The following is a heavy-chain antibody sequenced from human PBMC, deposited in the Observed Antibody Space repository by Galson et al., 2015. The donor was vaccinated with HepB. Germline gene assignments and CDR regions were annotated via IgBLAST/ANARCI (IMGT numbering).Heavy chain of an antibody. J-gene: IGHJ4*02. Sequence: SVKVSCKASGYTFTSYGISWVRQAPGQGLEWMGWISAYNGNTNYAQKLQGRVTMTTDTSTSTAYMELRSLRSDDTAVYYCARPEYYDSSGYYHFDYWGQGTLVAVSS. CDR3: ARPEYYDSSGYYHFDY. CDR2: ISAYNGNT. V-gene: IGHV1-18*01. CDR1: GYTFTSYG. D-gene: IGHD3-22*01.